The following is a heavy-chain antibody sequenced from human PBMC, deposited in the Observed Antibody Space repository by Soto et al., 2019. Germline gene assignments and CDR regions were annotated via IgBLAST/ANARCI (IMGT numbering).Heavy chain of an antibody. Sequence: ASVKVSCKASGYTFTAYSIHWVRQAPGQGLQWMGWINPNSGGTNYPRTFQGRVTMTRDTSISTAYMELSRLTSDDTAVFFCARIHTYSVSSPLDYWGQGTLVTVSS. J-gene: IGHJ4*02. CDR2: INPNSGGT. CDR1: GYTFTAYS. V-gene: IGHV1-2*02. CDR3: ARIHTYSVSSPLDY. D-gene: IGHD6-6*01.